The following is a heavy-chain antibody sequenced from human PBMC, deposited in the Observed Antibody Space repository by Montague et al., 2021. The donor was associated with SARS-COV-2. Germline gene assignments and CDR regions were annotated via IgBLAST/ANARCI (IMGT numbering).Heavy chain of an antibody. Sequence: SETLSLTCTVSGGSISSSSYYWGWIRQPPGKGLEWIGSIYYSGSTXYNPSLKSRVTISVDTSKNQFSLKLSSVTAADTAVYYCARNPSDYDFWCGYLPGHCDYWGQGTLVTVSS. CDR2: IYYSGST. J-gene: IGHJ4*02. V-gene: IGHV4-39*01. D-gene: IGHD3-3*01. CDR3: ARNPSDYDFWCGYLPGHCDY. CDR1: GGSISSSSYY.